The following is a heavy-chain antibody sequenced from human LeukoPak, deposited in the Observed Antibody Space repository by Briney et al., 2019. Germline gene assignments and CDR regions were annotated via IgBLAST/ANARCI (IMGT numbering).Heavy chain of an antibody. CDR1: GGSINSGGYF. J-gene: IGHJ6*03. CDR2: IYYTGST. CDR3: ARKADQYYYYMDV. D-gene: IGHD2-2*01. V-gene: IGHV4-31*03. Sequence: PSQTLSLTCTVSGGSINSGGYFWTWIRQHTVKGLEWIGYIYYTGSTYYSPSLTSRVSLSIDTSNNQFSLKLSSVTAADTAMYYCARKADQYYYYMDVWGKGTAVTVSS.